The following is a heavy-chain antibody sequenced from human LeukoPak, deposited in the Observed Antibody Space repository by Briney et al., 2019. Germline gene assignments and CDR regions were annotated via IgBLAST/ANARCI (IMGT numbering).Heavy chain of an antibody. D-gene: IGHD1-26*01. V-gene: IGHV3-7*01. CDR3: ASLVGSRIVGATYFDY. CDR1: GFTFSSYW. CDR2: IKPDGSEK. Sequence: GGSLRLSCAASGFTFSSYWMSWVRQAPGKGLEWVANIKPDGSEKYYVDSVKGRFSISRDNAKNSLYLQMNSLRAEDTAVYYCASLVGSRIVGATYFDYWGQGTLVTVSS. J-gene: IGHJ4*02.